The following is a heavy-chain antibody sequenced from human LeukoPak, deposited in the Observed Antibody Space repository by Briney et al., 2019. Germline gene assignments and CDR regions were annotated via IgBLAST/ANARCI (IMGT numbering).Heavy chain of an antibody. Sequence: GGSLRLSCAASGFTFTTYAMSWVRQAPGRGLEWVPAISNSGGSTYYADSVKGRFTISRDNSKNTLYLQINSLRAEDTAIYYCARRGYGSGSYYFDYWGRGTLVTVSS. CDR2: ISNSGGST. CDR1: GFTFTTYA. J-gene: IGHJ4*02. D-gene: IGHD3-10*01. V-gene: IGHV3-23*01. CDR3: ARRGYGSGSYYFDY.